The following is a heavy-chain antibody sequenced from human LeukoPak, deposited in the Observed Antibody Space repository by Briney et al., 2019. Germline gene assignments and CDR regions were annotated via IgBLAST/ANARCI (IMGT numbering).Heavy chain of an antibody. Sequence: PGGSLRLSCAASGFTFSSYAMSWVRQAPGKGLEWVSAISGSGGSTYYADSVKGRFTISRDNSKNTLYLQMNSLRAEDTAVYYCASPSITIFGVVIGLFGYWGQGTLVTVSS. CDR1: GFTFSSYA. D-gene: IGHD3-3*01. V-gene: IGHV3-23*01. CDR3: ASPSITIFGVVIGLFGY. CDR2: ISGSGGST. J-gene: IGHJ4*02.